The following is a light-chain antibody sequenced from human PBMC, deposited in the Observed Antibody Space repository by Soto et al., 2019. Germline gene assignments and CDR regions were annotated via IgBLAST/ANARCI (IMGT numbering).Light chain of an antibody. CDR2: AVN. Sequence: QSVLTQAASVSGSPGQSITISCTGTSSDIGAYHYVSWYQQRPGKAPKLRIYAVNHRPSGISNRFSGSKSGNTASLTISGLQAEVEAVYYCNSYTNSDTVVFGGGTKLTVL. J-gene: IGLJ2*01. V-gene: IGLV2-14*01. CDR1: SSDIGAYHY. CDR3: NSYTNSDTVV.